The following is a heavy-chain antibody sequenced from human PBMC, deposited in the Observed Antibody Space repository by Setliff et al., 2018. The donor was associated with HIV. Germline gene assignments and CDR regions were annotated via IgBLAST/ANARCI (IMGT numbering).Heavy chain of an antibody. D-gene: IGHD3-22*01. V-gene: IGHV4-38-2*02. CDR3: AREMGYYDSSGYYSKPFDY. CDR1: DYSISSGYF. J-gene: IGHJ4*02. Sequence: ASETLSLTCTVSDYSISSGYFWGWIRQPPGKGLEWIGSMYHSGNTYYNPSLKSRVTISVDTSKNQFSLKLSSVTAADTAVYYCAREMGYYDSSGYYSKPFDYWGQGTLVTVSS. CDR2: MYHSGNT.